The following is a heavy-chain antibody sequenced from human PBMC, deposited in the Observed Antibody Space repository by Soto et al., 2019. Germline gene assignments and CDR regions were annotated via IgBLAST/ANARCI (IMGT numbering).Heavy chain of an antibody. V-gene: IGHV3-33*01. J-gene: IGHJ5*02. CDR1: GFTFSSYG. CDR2: IWYDGSNK. Sequence: PGGSLRLSCAASGFTFSSYGMHWVRQAPGKGLEWVAVIWYDGSNKYYADSVKGRFTTSRDNSKNTLYLQMNSLRAEDMAVYYCARDPTIADVDGWFDPWGQGTLVTVSS. CDR3: ARDPTIADVDGWFDP. D-gene: IGHD6-13*01.